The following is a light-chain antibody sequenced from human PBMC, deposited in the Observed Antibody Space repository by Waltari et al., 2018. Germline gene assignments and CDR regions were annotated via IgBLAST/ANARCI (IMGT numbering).Light chain of an antibody. CDR1: QSVGRY. Sequence: EIVLTQSPGTLSLSPGERATLSYRASQSVGRYLAWYQQKPGQAPSLLIYDASTKATSIPDRFSGSGSGTDVSLTISRLESEDFAVYYCQKYVNLPATFGQGTKVEIK. CDR3: QKYVNLPAT. CDR2: DAS. V-gene: IGKV3-20*01. J-gene: IGKJ1*01.